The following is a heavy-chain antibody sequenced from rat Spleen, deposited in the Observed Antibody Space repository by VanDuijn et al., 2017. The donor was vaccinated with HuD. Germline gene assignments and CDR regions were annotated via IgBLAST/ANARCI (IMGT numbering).Heavy chain of an antibody. CDR3: ARHPGYNYWYFDF. Sequence: EVQLVESGGGLVQPGRSMKLSCAASGFTFINYDMAWVRQAPKRGLAWVAYISYDGGSTYYRDSVKGRFTVSRDNAKSTLYLQMDSLRSEDTATYYCARHPGYNYWYFDFWGPGTMVTVSS. J-gene: IGHJ1*01. D-gene: IGHD1-4*01. CDR1: GFTFINYD. V-gene: IGHV5-25*01. CDR2: ISYDGGST.